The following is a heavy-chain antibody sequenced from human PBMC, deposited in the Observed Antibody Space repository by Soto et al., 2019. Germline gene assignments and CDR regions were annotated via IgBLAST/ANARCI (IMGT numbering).Heavy chain of an antibody. D-gene: IGHD6-13*01. CDR2: IIPIFGTA. V-gene: IGHV1-69*13. Sequence: SVKVSCKASGGTFSSYAISWVRQAPGQGLEWMGGIIPIFGTANYAQKFQGRVTITADESTSTAYMELSSLRSDDTAVYYCARAKYSSSRSYYYYYMDVWGKGNTVTVSS. CDR1: GGTFSSYA. J-gene: IGHJ6*03. CDR3: ARAKYSSSRSYYYYYMDV.